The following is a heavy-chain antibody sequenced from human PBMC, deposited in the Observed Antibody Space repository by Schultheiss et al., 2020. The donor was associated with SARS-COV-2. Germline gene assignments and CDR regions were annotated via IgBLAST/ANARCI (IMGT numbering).Heavy chain of an antibody. J-gene: IGHJ4*02. CDR2: IYTSGST. CDR3: ARVVDDILTGYQYYFDY. V-gene: IGHV4-4*07. Sequence: SETLSLTCTVSGGSISSYYWSWIRQPPGKGLEWIGRIYTSGSTNYNPSLKSRVTMSVDTSKNQFSLKLSSVTAADTAVYYCARVVDDILTGYQYYFDYWGQGTLVTVSS. CDR1: GGSISSYY. D-gene: IGHD3-9*01.